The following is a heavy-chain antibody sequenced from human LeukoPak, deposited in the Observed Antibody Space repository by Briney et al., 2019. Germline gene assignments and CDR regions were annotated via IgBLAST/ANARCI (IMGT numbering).Heavy chain of an antibody. CDR3: ARTFSGPFDY. J-gene: IGHJ4*02. D-gene: IGHD6-19*01. Sequence: SETLSLTCTVSGGSISSYYWSWIRQPPGKGLGWIGYIYYSGSTNYNPSLKSRVTISVDTSKNQFSLKLSSVTAADTAVYYCARTFSGPFDYWGQGTLVTVSS. CDR1: GGSISSYY. CDR2: IYYSGST. V-gene: IGHV4-59*01.